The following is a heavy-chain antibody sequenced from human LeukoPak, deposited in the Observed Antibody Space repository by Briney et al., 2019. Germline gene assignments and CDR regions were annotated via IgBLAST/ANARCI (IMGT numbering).Heavy chain of an antibody. CDR1: GGSISSDGYY. Sequence: SETLSLTCAVSGGSISSDGYYWTWIRQHPGKGLEWIGYIYYSGTTYYNPSLESRVTLSVDTSKNQFSLRLSSVTAADTAVYYCARYRDSGGRLAFDIWGQGTMATVSS. V-gene: IGHV4-31*11. CDR2: IYYSGTT. CDR3: ARYRDSGGRLAFDI. D-gene: IGHD2-15*01. J-gene: IGHJ3*02.